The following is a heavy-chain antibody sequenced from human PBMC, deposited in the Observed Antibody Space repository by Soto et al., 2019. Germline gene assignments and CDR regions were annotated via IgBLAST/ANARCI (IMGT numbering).Heavy chain of an antibody. CDR2: IYYSGST. Sequence: SETLSLTCTVSGGSISSSSSYWGWIRQPPRKGLEWIGSIYYSGSTYYNPSLKSRVTISVDTSKNQFSLKLSSVTAADTAVYYCASPKIAFYNWFDPWGQGTLVTVSS. CDR1: GGSISSSSSY. D-gene: IGHD3-3*02. J-gene: IGHJ5*02. V-gene: IGHV4-39*01. CDR3: ASPKIAFYNWFDP.